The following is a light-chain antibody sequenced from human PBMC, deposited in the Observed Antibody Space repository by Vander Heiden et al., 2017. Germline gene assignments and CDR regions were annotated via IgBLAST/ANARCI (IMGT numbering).Light chain of an antibody. J-gene: IGLJ2*01. CDR2: SNN. CDR3: AAWDDSLNGVV. CDR1: SSNIGSNT. Sequence: QSVLPQPPSASGTPRQRVTISCSGSSSNIGSNTVNWYQQLQGTAPKLLIYSNNQRPSGVPDRFSGSKSGTSASLAISGLQSEDEADYYCAAWDDSLNGVVFGGGTKL. V-gene: IGLV1-44*01.